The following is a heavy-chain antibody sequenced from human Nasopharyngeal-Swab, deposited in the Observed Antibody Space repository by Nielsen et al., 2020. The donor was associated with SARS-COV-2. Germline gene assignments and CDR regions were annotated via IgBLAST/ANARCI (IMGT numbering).Heavy chain of an antibody. CDR2: LSSDARRE. CDR3: ASDYYDSGGSGH. CDR1: GLYSSRYG. Sequence: WRSLTLSCAASGLYSSRYGVHWVRQATGKVLDWEATLSSDARREFYGDSVRGRFTISRDNSTNTLYVQMNSLRPLYTAVHYCASDYYDSGGSGHWGQVTLFTVSS. V-gene: IGHV3-30*04. D-gene: IGHD3-22*01. J-gene: IGHJ4*02.